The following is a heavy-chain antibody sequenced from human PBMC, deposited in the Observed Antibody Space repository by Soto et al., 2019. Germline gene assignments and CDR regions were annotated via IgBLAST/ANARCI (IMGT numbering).Heavy chain of an antibody. CDR3: SRVSKLESPYCGGDCYSPLDAFDI. Sequence: GGSLRLSCAASGFTFTSHAMHWVRQTQGKGLEWVAAISYDEIDKKYASSVKGRFTVSRDNVKNTLSLQMNSLRPEDTAVYYCSRVSKLESPYCGGDCYSPLDAFDIWGQGTMVTVSS. CDR2: ISYDEIDK. V-gene: IGHV3-30*03. D-gene: IGHD2-21*02. J-gene: IGHJ3*02. CDR1: GFTFTSHA.